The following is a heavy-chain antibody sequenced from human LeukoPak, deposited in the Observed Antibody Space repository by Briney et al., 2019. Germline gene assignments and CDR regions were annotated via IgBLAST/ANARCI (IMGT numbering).Heavy chain of an antibody. J-gene: IGHJ3*02. CDR3: AHKNTASSQDAFDI. CDR2: IYWNDDK. CDR1: GFSLSTSGVG. D-gene: IGHD5-18*01. Sequence: SGPTLVKPTQTLTLTCTFSGFSLSTSGVGVGWIRQPPGKALERLALIYWNDDKRYSPSLKSRLTITKDTSKNQVVLTMTNMDPVDTATYYCAHKNTASSQDAFDIWGQGTMVTVSS. V-gene: IGHV2-5*01.